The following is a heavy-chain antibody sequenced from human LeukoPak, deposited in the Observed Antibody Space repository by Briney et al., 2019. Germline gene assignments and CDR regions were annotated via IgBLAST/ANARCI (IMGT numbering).Heavy chain of an antibody. V-gene: IGHV3-23*01. CDR3: AKRTGGGDSAMVTYFDY. D-gene: IGHD5-18*01. Sequence: GGSLRLSCAASGFTCSSYAMSWVRQAPGKGLEWVSAISGSGGSTYYADSVKGRFTISRDNSKNTLYLQMNSLRAEDTAVYYCAKRTGGGDSAMVTYFDYWGQGTLVTVSS. J-gene: IGHJ4*02. CDR2: ISGSGGST. CDR1: GFTCSSYA.